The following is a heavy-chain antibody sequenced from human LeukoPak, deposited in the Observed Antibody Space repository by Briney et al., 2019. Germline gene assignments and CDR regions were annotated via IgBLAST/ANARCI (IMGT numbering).Heavy chain of an antibody. CDR2: VYSGGLT. J-gene: IGHJ6*02. V-gene: IGHV3-66*01. D-gene: IGHD6-19*01. Sequence: GGSLRLSCAASGFIVSENYMSWVRQAPGKGLEWISTVYSGGLTFYADPVKGRFTISRDNSKNTLYLQMSSLRAEDTAVYYCVRDRWPGLGDFWGQGTTVTVSS. CDR3: VRDRWPGLGDF. CDR1: GFIVSENY.